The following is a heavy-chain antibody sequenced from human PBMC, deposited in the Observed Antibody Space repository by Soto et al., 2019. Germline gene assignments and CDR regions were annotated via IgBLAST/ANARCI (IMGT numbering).Heavy chain of an antibody. CDR3: AKEPVGPVWYFDL. V-gene: IGHV3-23*01. CDR1: GFTFRSYA. CDR2: ISGSGIST. Sequence: DVQLLESGGGLVQPGGSLRLSCAASGFTFRSYAMSWVRQAPGKGLEWVSGISGSGISTHYADSVKGRFTVSRHHSKNTLYLQLNSLRAEDTAVYSCAKEPVGPVWYFDLWGRGTLVTVSA. J-gene: IGHJ2*01.